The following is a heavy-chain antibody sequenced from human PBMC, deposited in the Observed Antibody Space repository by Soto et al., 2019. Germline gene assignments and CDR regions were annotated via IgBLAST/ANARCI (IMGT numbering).Heavy chain of an antibody. CDR2: MNPNSGNT. D-gene: IGHD6-13*01. CDR1: GGTFSSYA. V-gene: IGHV1-8*02. Sequence: ASVKVSCKASGGTFSSYAISWVRQATGQGLEWMGWMNPNSGNTGYAQKFQGRVTMTRNTSISTAYMELSSLRSEDTAVYYCARGDIAAAGQFDYWGQGTPVTVSS. J-gene: IGHJ4*02. CDR3: ARGDIAAAGQFDY.